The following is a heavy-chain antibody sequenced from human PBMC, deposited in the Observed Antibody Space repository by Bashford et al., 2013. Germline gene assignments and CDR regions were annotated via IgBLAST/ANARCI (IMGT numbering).Heavy chain of an antibody. CDR2: ISNYNYNT. CDR3: ARDLGADYYYVMDV. J-gene: IGHJ6*02. V-gene: IGHV1-18*01. CDR1: GYTFNSYL. D-gene: IGHD6-25*01. Sequence: ASVKVSCKASGYTFNSYLITWVRQAPGQGLEWVGWISNYNYNTKYAEKLQDRVTMTTDTATSTAYMELRSLRSDDTAVYYCARDLGADYYYVMDVWGQGTTVTVSS.